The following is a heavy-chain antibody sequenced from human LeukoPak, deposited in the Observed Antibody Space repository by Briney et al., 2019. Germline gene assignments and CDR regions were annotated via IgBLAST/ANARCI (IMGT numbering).Heavy chain of an antibody. J-gene: IGHJ4*02. D-gene: IGHD2-2*01. Sequence: GGSLRLSCAASGFTFSSYWMSWVRQAPGKGLEWVAFIRYDGSNKYYADSVKGRFTISRDNSKNTLYLQMNSLRAEDTAVYYCAKDRLVVPAANYFDYWGQGTLVTVSS. CDR2: IRYDGSNK. CDR3: AKDRLVVPAANYFDY. V-gene: IGHV3-30*02. CDR1: GFTFSSYW.